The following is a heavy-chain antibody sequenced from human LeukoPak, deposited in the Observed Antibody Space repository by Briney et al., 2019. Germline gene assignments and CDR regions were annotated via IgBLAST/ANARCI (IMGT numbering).Heavy chain of an antibody. V-gene: IGHV5-51*01. D-gene: IGHD3-16*01. CDR2: IFPGGFDV. J-gene: IGHJ4*02. CDR1: GYSFPNYW. CDR3: ARFWGEAGCDLPSDY. Sequence: GESLKISCQGSGYSFPNYWIAWVRQMPGRGLEWMGMIFPGGFDVRYSLSVEGQVTISADKSTRSVYLQWRSLKASDTGMYYCARFWGEAGCDLPSDYWGQGTLVSVSS.